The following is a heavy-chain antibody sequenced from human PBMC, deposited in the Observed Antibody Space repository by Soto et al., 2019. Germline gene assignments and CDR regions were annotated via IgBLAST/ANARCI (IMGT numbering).Heavy chain of an antibody. CDR1: GFTFSSDA. J-gene: IGHJ4*02. CDR2: ISGSGGGT. Sequence: GGSLRLSCAASGFTFSSDAMSGVRQAPVKGLEWVSAISGSGGGTYYADSGRGRFTISRDNSKNTLYLQMNSLRAEDTAVYYCAKGGQDIVVVPAALYGDLATTFDYWGQGTLVTLSS. CDR3: AKGGQDIVVVPAALYGDLATTFDY. V-gene: IGHV3-23*01. D-gene: IGHD2-2*01.